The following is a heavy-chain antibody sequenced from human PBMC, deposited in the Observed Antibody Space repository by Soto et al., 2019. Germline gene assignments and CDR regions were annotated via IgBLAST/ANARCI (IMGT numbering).Heavy chain of an antibody. Sequence: PSETLSLTCTVSGGSISSYYWSWIRQPPGKGLEWIGYIYYSGSTNYNPSLKSRVTISVDTSKNQFSLKLSSVTAADTAVYYCAGYQQNYDILTGYSTNWFDPWGQGTLVTVSS. J-gene: IGHJ5*02. CDR3: AGYQQNYDILTGYSTNWFDP. CDR1: GGSISSYY. V-gene: IGHV4-59*01. CDR2: IYYSGST. D-gene: IGHD3-9*01.